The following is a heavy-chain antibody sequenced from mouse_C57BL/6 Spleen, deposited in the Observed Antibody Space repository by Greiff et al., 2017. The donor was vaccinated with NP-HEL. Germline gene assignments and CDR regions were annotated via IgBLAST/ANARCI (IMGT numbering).Heavy chain of an antibody. CDR2: IHPNSGST. Sequence: QVQLQQPGAELVKPGASVKLSCKASGYTFTSYWMHWVQQRPGQGLEWIGMIHPNSGSTNYNEKFKSKATLTVDKSSSTAYMPLSSLTSEDAAVYYCARYGNFPMDYWGQGTSVTVAS. CDR1: GYTFTSYW. V-gene: IGHV1-64*01. J-gene: IGHJ4*01. CDR3: ARYGNFPMDY. D-gene: IGHD1-1*01.